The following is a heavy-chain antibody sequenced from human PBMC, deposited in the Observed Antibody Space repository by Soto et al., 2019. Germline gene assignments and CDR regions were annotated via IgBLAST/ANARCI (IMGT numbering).Heavy chain of an antibody. CDR1: GFTFSSYG. J-gene: IGHJ6*02. CDR3: AKDPDFVHDYGDYGVRYYGMDV. D-gene: IGHD4-17*01. Sequence: GGSLRLSCAASGFTFSSYGMHWVRQAPGKGLEWVAVISYDGSNKYYADSVKGRFTISRDNSKNTLYLQMNSLRAEDTAVYYCAKDPDFVHDYGDYGVRYYGMDVWGQGTTVTVSS. CDR2: ISYDGSNK. V-gene: IGHV3-30*18.